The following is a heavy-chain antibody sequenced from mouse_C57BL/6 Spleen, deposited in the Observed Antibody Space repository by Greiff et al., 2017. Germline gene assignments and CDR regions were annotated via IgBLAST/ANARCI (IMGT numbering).Heavy chain of an antibody. V-gene: IGHV1-61*01. CDR2: IYPSDSET. Sequence: QQSCKASGYTFTSYWMDWVKQRPGQGLEWIGNIYPSDSETHYNQKFKDKATLTVDKSSSTAYMQLSSLTSEDSAVYYCARWSYAMDYWGQGTSVTVSS. J-gene: IGHJ4*01. CDR3: ARWSYAMDY. CDR1: GYTFTSYW.